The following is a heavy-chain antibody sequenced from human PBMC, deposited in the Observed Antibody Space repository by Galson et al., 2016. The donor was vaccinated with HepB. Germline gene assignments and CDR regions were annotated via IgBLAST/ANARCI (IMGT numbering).Heavy chain of an antibody. CDR1: GFTFNSYA. D-gene: IGHD6-19*01. J-gene: IGHJ4*02. CDR2: ISGSGGST. Sequence: SLRLSCAASGFTFNSYAMNWVRQAPGKGLEWVSAISGSGGSTYSAHSVKGRFTISRDHSKNTLYLQMNSLRAEDTAVYYWANRPVGSGSFDYWGQGTLVTVSS. CDR3: ANRPVGSGSFDY. V-gene: IGHV3-23*01.